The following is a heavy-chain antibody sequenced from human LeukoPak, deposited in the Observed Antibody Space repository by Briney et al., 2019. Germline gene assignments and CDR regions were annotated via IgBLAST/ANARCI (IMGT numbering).Heavy chain of an antibody. V-gene: IGHV3-53*01. J-gene: IGHJ4*02. CDR2: IYSGGST. D-gene: IGHD3-10*01. CDR1: GFTVSSNY. CDR3: AKGGAPYYYGSGSADHDY. Sequence: GGSLRLSCAASGFTVSSNYMSWVRQAPGKGLEWVSVIYSGGSTYYADSVKGRFTISRDNSKNTLYLQMNSLRAEDTAVYYCAKGGAPYYYGSGSADHDYWGQGTLVTVSS.